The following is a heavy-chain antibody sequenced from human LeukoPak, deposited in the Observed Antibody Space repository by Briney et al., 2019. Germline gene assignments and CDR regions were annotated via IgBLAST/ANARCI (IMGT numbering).Heavy chain of an antibody. CDR3: ANNDYGDYSPDEVQLGVLDY. CDR2: MNPNSGNT. D-gene: IGHD4-17*01. Sequence: ASVKVSCKASGYTFTSYDINWVRQATGQGLEWMGWMNPNSGNTGYAQKFQGRVTITTDESTSTAYMELSSLRSEDTAVYYCANNDYGDYSPDEVQLGVLDYWGQGTLVTVSS. J-gene: IGHJ4*02. CDR1: GYTFTSYD. V-gene: IGHV1-8*03.